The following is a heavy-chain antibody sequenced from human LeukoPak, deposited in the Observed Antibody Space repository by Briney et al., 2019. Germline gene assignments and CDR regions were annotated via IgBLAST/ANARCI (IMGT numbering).Heavy chain of an antibody. V-gene: IGHV4-34*01. Sequence: SSETLSLTCAVYGGSFSGYYWSWIRQPPGKGLEWIGEINHSGSTNYNPSLKSRVTISVDTSKNQFSLKLSSVTAADTAVYYCARLIWGPPVPYFDYWGQGTLVTVSS. CDR3: ARLIWGPPVPYFDY. CDR1: GGSFSGYY. D-gene: IGHD3-16*01. J-gene: IGHJ4*02. CDR2: INHSGST.